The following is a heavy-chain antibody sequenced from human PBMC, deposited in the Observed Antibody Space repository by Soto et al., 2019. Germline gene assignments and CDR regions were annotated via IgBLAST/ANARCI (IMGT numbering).Heavy chain of an antibody. D-gene: IGHD3-10*01. V-gene: IGHV1-58*01. Sequence: QMQLVQSGPEVKKPGTSVKVSCKASGFTFTSSAVQWVRQARGQRLEWIGWIVVGSGNTNYAQKFQERVTITRDMSXSXXYMELSSLRSEDTAVYYCAAAPPNSDQYYYYGMDVWGQGTTVTVSS. J-gene: IGHJ6*02. CDR1: GFTFTSSA. CDR3: AAAPPNSDQYYYYGMDV. CDR2: IVVGSGNT.